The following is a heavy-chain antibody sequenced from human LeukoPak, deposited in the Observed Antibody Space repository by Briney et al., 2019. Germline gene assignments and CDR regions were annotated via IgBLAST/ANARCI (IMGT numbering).Heavy chain of an antibody. CDR1: GGSFSGYY. D-gene: IGHD3-10*01. CDR2: INHSGST. Sequence: SETLSLTCAVYGGSFSGYYWSWVRQPPGKGLEWIGEINHSGSTNYNPSLKSRVTISVDTSKNQFSLKLSSATAADTAVYYCARGLRYYYGSGSYVGYFDYWGQGTLVTVSS. J-gene: IGHJ4*02. V-gene: IGHV4-34*01. CDR3: ARGLRYYYGSGSYVGYFDY.